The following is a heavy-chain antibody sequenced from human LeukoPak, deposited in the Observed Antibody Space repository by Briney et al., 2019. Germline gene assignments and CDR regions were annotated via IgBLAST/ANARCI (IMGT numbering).Heavy chain of an antibody. D-gene: IGHD1-26*01. V-gene: IGHV3-30-3*01. J-gene: IGHJ4*02. CDR3: ARDQGDSGSYCDY. CDR2: ISYDGSNK. Sequence: GGSLRLSCAASGFTFSSYAMHWVCQAPGKGLEWVAVISYDGSNKYYADSVKGRFTISRDNSKNTLYLQMNSLRAEDTAVYYCARDQGDSGSYCDYWGQGTLVTVSS. CDR1: GFTFSSYA.